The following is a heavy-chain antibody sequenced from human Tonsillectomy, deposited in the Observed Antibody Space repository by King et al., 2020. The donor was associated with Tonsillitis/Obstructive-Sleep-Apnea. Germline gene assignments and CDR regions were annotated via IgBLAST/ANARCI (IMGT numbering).Heavy chain of an antibody. Sequence: VQLVESGGGLVKPGGSLRLSCAASGFTFSSYSTNWVRQAPGKGLEWVSSISSRSSYIYYADSVKGRCTISRDNAKNSLYLQMNSLRAEDTAVYYFARPKHFSSRGWVNWGQGTLFTVSS. V-gene: IGHV3-21*01. CDR1: GFTFSSYS. J-gene: IGHJ4*02. CDR2: ISSRSSYI. CDR3: ARPKHFSSRGWVN. D-gene: IGHD6-19*01.